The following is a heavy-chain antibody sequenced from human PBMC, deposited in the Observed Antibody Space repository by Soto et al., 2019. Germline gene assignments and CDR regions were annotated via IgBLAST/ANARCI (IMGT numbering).Heavy chain of an antibody. CDR2: IKSKTDGGTA. V-gene: IGHV3-15*01. CDR1: GFTLRNYA. Sequence: PGGSLRLSCEASGFTLRNYAMTWVRQAPGKGLEWVGRIKSKTDGGTADYAAPVKGRATISRDDSKNTVYLQMNSLKTEGTAVYYCTTGIYYDILTGYHNVAYWGQGALVTVSS. J-gene: IGHJ4*02. D-gene: IGHD3-9*01. CDR3: TTGIYYDILTGYHNVAY.